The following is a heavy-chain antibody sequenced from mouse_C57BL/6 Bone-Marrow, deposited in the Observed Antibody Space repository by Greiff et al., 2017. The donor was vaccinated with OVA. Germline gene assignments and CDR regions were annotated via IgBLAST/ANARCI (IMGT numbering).Heavy chain of an antibody. Sequence: QVQLQQSGPGLVQPSQSLSITYTVSGFSLTSYGVHWVRQSPGKGLEWLGVIWRGGSTDYNAAFISRLSISKDNSKSHVFFKMNSLQADDTARYYCARGTVTTVVAGDWFAYWGQGTLVTVSA. V-gene: IGHV2-2*01. CDR3: ARGTVTTVVAGDWFAY. CDR2: IWRGGST. CDR1: GFSLTSYG. D-gene: IGHD1-1*01. J-gene: IGHJ3*01.